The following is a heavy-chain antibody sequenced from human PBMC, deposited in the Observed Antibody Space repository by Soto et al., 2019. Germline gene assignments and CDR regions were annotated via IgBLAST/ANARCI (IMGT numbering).Heavy chain of an antibody. CDR1: GGAFSGYY. Sequence: PETLSLTCAVYGGAFSGYYWSWIRHPPGKGLEGIEEINHSGSTNYNPSLKSRVTISVDTSKNQFSLKLSSVTAADTAVYYCARRWEYSSSSGEFDYWGQGTLVNVSS. CDR3: ARRWEYSSSSGEFDY. D-gene: IGHD6-6*01. CDR2: INHSGST. V-gene: IGHV4-34*01. J-gene: IGHJ4*02.